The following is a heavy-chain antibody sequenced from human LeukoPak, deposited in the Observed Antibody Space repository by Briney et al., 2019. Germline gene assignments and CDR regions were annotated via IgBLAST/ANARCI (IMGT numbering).Heavy chain of an antibody. CDR1: GASISSSAYY. CDR2: IYYSGNT. J-gene: IGHJ4*02. V-gene: IGHV4-39*07. D-gene: IGHD2-2*01. Sequence: SETLSLTCIISGASISSSAYYWGWIRQPPGKGLEWIGTIYYSGNTYYNPSLQSRVTISVDTSKNQFSLKLSSVTAADTAVYYCARYMPSATSAAVGFDYWGQGTLVTVSS. CDR3: ARYMPSATSAAVGFDY.